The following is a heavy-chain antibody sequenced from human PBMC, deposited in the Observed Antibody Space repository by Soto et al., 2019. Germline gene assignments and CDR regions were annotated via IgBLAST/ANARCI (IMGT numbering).Heavy chain of an antibody. CDR3: ARSYFDWFPSLDP. D-gene: IGHD3-9*01. CDR2: IYYSGST. J-gene: IGHJ5*02. CDR1: GGSISSYY. V-gene: IGHV4-59*08. Sequence: SETLSLTCTVSGGSISSYYWSWIRQPPGKGLEWIGYIYYSGSTNYNPSLKSRVTISVDTSKNQFSLKLSSVTAADTAVYYCARSYFDWFPSLDPRGQGTLVTVSS.